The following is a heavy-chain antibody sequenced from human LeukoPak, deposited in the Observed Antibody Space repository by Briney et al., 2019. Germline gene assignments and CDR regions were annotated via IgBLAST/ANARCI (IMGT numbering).Heavy chain of an antibody. V-gene: IGHV4-61*05. Sequence: SETLSLTCTVSGGSISTSNYYWGWIRQPPGKGLEWIGRIYTSGSTNYNPSLKSRVTMSVDTSKNQFSLKLSSVTAADTAVYYCARVNYYGSGSLDYWGQGTLVTVSS. D-gene: IGHD3-10*01. J-gene: IGHJ4*02. CDR2: IYTSGST. CDR1: GGSISTSNYY. CDR3: ARVNYYGSGSLDY.